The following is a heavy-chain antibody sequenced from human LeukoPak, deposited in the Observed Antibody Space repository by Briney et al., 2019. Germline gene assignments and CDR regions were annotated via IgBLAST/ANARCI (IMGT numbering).Heavy chain of an antibody. V-gene: IGHV3-48*01. CDR1: GFIFSIYS. CDR2: IDSMSGSI. Sequence: GGSLRLSCAASGFIFSIYSMNWVRQAPGKGLEWVSYIDSMSGSIYYADSVKGRFTISRDNAKNSLYLQMNSLRAEDTAVYYCTREASKFYWGQGTLVTVSS. J-gene: IGHJ4*02. CDR3: TREASKFY.